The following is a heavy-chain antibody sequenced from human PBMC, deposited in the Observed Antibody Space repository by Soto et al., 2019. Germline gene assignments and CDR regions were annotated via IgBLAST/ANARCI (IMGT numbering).Heavy chain of an antibody. CDR1: GGSFSGQA. V-gene: IGHV1-69*13. CDR3: GSLPN. J-gene: IGHJ1*01. Sequence: SVKVSCKASGGSFSGQAVSWVRQAPGRGPEWMGGIIAIFDTTNYPQKFQGRLTITADESTSTAPMELTSLTSGDTSVYYCGSLPNWGQGXQVAVSS. CDR2: IIAIFDTT.